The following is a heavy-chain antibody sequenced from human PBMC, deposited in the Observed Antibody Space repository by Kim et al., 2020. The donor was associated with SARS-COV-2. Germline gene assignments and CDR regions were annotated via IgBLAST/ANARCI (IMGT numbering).Heavy chain of an antibody. J-gene: IGHJ4*02. Sequence: SETLSLTCTVSGGSISSYYCSWIRQPPGKGLEWIGYIYYSGSTNYYPSLKSRVTISVDTYKNKIPLTLSPGTAADTAAYYCARGFEYWGQGPLGTVSS. CDR1: GGSISSYY. CDR2: IYYSGST. CDR3: ARGFEY. V-gene: IGHV4-59*01.